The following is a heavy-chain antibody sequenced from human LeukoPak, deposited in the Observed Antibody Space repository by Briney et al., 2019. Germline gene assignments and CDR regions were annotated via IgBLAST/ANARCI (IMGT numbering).Heavy chain of an antibody. CDR3: ARLKLGAYFDL. J-gene: IGHJ2*01. D-gene: IGHD3-16*01. V-gene: IGHV4-59*08. CDR1: GGSTSSDY. CDR2: VHNSGDT. Sequence: SETLSLTCTVSGGSTSSDYWSWTRQSPGKGLEWVGYVHNSGDTGKNPSLKSRVTILLDTSKNQCSLKLTSVSAADTAVYYCARLKLGAYFDLWGRGTLVTVSS.